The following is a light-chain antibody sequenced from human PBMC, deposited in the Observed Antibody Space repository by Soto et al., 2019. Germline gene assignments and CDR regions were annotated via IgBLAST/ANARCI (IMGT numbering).Light chain of an antibody. Sequence: VMTQAPATLSVSPGERVTLSCRASQTINNNVAWYQLKDGQVPRLLIYGASTRATDIPARFSGSGSGTEFTLTISSLQSEDFAEYHCQQHNNSPQTFGQGTKV. CDR2: GAS. CDR1: QTINNN. V-gene: IGKV3-15*01. J-gene: IGKJ1*01. CDR3: QQHNNSPQT.